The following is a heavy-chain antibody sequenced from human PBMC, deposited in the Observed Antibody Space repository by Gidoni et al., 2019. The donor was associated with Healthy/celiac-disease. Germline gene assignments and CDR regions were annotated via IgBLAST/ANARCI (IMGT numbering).Heavy chain of an antibody. D-gene: IGHD6-13*01. J-gene: IGHJ1*01. CDR3: ARIGIAAAEPEYFQH. CDR2: IYYSGST. V-gene: IGHV4-39*07. CDR1: GDTISSSSYY. Sequence: QRHLQEPVPGLVKPCETLSLTCTVAGDTISSSSYYWGWIRQPPWKWLEWIGSIYYSGSTYYTPSLNSRVTISVDTSKNQFSLKLSSVTAADTAVYYCARIGIAAAEPEYFQHWGQGTLVTVSS.